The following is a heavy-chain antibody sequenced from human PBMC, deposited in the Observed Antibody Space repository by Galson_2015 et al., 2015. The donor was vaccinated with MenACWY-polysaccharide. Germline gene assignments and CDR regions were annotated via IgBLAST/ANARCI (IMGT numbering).Heavy chain of an antibody. V-gene: IGHV3-23*01. CDR1: GFTFSSYA. Sequence: SLRLSCAASGFTFSSYAMTWVRQAPGKGLEWVSTISASGRSTFYADSVKGRFTISRDNSKNTLYLQMNSLRAEDTAIYYCAKDERSGWFGIFDYWGQGILVTVSS. D-gene: IGHD6-19*01. CDR3: AKDERSGWFGIFDY. CDR2: ISASGRST. J-gene: IGHJ4*02.